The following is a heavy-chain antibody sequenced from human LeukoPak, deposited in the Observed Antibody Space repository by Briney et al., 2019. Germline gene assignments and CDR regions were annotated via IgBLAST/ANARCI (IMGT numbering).Heavy chain of an antibody. V-gene: IGHV3-7*01. J-gene: IGHJ5*02. CDR1: GFTFSSYW. D-gene: IGHD3-9*01. CDR2: IKQDGSEK. Sequence: GGSLRLSCAASGFTFSSYWMSWVRQAPGKGLEWVANIKQDGSEKYYVDSVKGRFTISRDNAKNSLYLQMNSLRAEDTAVYYCARHDARFGVLRYFDWSLPPRWFDPWGQGTLVTVSS. CDR3: ARHDARFGVLRYFDWSLPPRWFDP.